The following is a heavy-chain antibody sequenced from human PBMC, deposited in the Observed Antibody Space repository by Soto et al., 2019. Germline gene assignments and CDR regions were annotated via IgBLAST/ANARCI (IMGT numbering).Heavy chain of an antibody. CDR2: IYIGDSYT. V-gene: IGHV5-51*01. D-gene: IGHD2-2*02. CDR1: GYSFTSYG. J-gene: IGHJ4*02. CDR3: ARPRYCSSTSCYTPYFDY. Sequence: VESLTISCKVSGYSFTSYGIGWVRQMPGKGLECMGMIYIGDSYTRYSPSFQCQVTISADKSISTAYLQWSSLKCSDTSMYYCARPRYCSSTSCYTPYFDYWGQGTMVTVSS.